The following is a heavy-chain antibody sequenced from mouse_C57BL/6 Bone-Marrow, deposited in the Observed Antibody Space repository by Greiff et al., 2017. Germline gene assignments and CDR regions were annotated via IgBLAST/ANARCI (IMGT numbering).Heavy chain of an antibody. Sequence: QVQLKQPGAELVKPGASVKMSCKASGYTFTSYWITWVKQRPGQGLEWIGDIYPGSGSTNYNEKFKSKATLTVATSSSTAYMQLSSLTSEDSAVYYCARFYYAGDYWGQGTSVTVSS. CDR1: GYTFTSYW. CDR3: ARFYYAGDY. V-gene: IGHV1-55*01. J-gene: IGHJ4*01. CDR2: IYPGSGST.